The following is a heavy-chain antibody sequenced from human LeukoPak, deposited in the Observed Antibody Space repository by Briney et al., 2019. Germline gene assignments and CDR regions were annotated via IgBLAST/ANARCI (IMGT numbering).Heavy chain of an antibody. CDR3: AKGFGSGSYYKPYYYYGMDV. D-gene: IGHD3-10*01. J-gene: IGHJ6*02. Sequence: GGSLRLSCAASGFSFSTYGMHWVRPAPGKGLEWVAVISYDGTNTYYADSVKGRFTISRDNSKNTLYLQMNSLRAEDTAVYYCAKGFGSGSYYKPYYYYGMDVWGQGTTVTVSS. CDR2: ISYDGTNT. V-gene: IGHV3-30*18. CDR1: GFSFSTYG.